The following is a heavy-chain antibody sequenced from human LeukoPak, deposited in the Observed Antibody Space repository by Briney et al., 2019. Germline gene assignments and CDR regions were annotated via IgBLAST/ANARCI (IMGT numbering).Heavy chain of an antibody. CDR2: INKDGSEK. CDR1: GFTFSDNW. CDR3: ASGGGWVFEY. D-gene: IGHD6-19*01. V-gene: IGHV3-7*01. Sequence: GGSLRLSCAGSGFTFSDNWMSWFRLPPGKGLEWVANINKDGSEKYYVDSVKGRFSISRDNPKNSLYLQMNSLRAEDTAVYYCASGGGWVFEYLGLGTLVTVSS. J-gene: IGHJ4*02.